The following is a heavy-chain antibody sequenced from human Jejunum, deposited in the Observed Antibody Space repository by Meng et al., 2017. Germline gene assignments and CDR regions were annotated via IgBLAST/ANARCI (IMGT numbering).Heavy chain of an antibody. D-gene: IGHD1-26*01. Sequence: QVQLQQWGAGLLKPSETLSLTCAVYGGSISGYFWSWIRQAPGEGLEWVGEFTRGGTTNYNPSLKSRVTISADTSKNQFSLTLSSVSAADTAVYYCAGHEVDFDNWGQGTLVTVSS. V-gene: IGHV4-34*02. CDR3: AGHEVDFDN. CDR1: GGSISGYF. CDR2: FTRGGTT. J-gene: IGHJ4*02.